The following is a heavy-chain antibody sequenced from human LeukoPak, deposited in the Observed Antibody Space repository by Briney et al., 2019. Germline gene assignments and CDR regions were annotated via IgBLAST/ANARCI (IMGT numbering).Heavy chain of an antibody. V-gene: IGHV5-51*01. CDR2: IYPGDSDT. J-gene: IGHJ5*02. D-gene: IGHD2-15*01. Sequence: ESLKISCKGSGYSFTSYWIGWVRQMPGKGLEWMGIIYPGDSDTRYSPSFQGQVTISADKSISTAYLQWSSLKASDTAMYYCARQGGYCSGGSCYENWFDPWGQGTLVTVSS. CDR1: GYSFTSYW. CDR3: ARQGGYCSGGSCYENWFDP.